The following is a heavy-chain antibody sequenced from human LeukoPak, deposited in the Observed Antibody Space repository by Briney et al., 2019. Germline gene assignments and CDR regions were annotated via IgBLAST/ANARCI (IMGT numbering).Heavy chain of an antibody. CDR2: INPSGGST. J-gene: IGHJ6*02. CDR3: ARDSRIGALDV. Sequence: ASVKVSCKASGYTFTSYYMHWVRQAPGQGLEWMGIINPSGGSTSYAQKFQGRVTMTRDTSTSTVYMELSSLRSEDTAVYYRARDSRIGALDVWGQGTTVTVSS. CDR1: GYTFTSYY. D-gene: IGHD1-26*01. V-gene: IGHV1-46*01.